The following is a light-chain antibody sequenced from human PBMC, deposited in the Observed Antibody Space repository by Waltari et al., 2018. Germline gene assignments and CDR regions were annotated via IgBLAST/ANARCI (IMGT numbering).Light chain of an antibody. CDR2: AVS. J-gene: IGKJ5*01. V-gene: IGKV1-17*03. CDR1: QDIGNY. CDR3: LQHYTYPPT. Sequence: DIQMTQSPSAMSASVGDRVAITCRASQDIGNYLAWFQQKPGTVPKRLIYAVSSLESGVPSRLSGSDSGTEFTLTINRLQPEDLATYFCLQHYTYPPTFGQGTRLEI.